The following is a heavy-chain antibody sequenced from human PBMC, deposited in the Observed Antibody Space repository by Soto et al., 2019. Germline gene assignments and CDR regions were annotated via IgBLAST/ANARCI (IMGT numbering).Heavy chain of an antibody. D-gene: IGHD3-3*01. CDR1: GGSISSGDYS. Sequence: QVLLQESGPGLVKSSQTLSLTCTVSGGSISSGDYSWSWVRQSPGKGLEWIGHIYNSGITYYNPSLKSRVVISIDTSRNQFSLRVNSLTAADRAVYFCARGVTVFGLVSRVWFDPWGPGAVVTVSS. V-gene: IGHV4-30-4*01. CDR2: IYNSGIT. J-gene: IGHJ5*02. CDR3: ARGVTVFGLVSRVWFDP.